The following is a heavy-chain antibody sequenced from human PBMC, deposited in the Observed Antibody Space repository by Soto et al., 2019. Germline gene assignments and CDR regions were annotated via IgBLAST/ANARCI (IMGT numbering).Heavy chain of an antibody. V-gene: IGHV3-23*01. Sequence: EAQLLESGGGLVQPGGSLRLSCAASGFTFNNYAMSWVRQAPGKGLEWVSSIHGSGCGTYYTDSLKGRFTVSRDDSTKTMYLQMSSLRVDDTAVYYCAKDAVAGNGEWEYLDPWGQGTLVTVSS. CDR2: IHGSGCGT. CDR3: AKDAVAGNGEWEYLDP. D-gene: IGHD6-19*01. CDR1: GFTFNNYA. J-gene: IGHJ5*02.